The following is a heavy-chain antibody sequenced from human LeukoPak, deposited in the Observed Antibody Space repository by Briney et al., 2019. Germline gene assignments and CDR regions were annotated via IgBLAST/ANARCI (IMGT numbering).Heavy chain of an antibody. CDR2: ISSSSSYI. Sequence: GSLRLSCAASGFTFNIYSMNWVRQAPGKGLEWVSSISSSSSYIYYADSVKGRFTISRDNAKNTLYLQMNSLRAEDTAVYYCARGNYGDLVFDYWGQGTLVTVSS. CDR1: GFTFNIYS. V-gene: IGHV3-21*01. CDR3: ARGNYGDLVFDY. J-gene: IGHJ4*02. D-gene: IGHD4-17*01.